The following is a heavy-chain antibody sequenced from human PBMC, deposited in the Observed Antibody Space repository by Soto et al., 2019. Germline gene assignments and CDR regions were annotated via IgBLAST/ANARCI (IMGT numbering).Heavy chain of an antibody. Sequence: EVQLLESGGGLVQPGGSLRLSCAASGFTFTTYAMNWVRQAPGKGLEWVSAISANGGGAYYSDSVKGRFSISRDNSNNTLYLQMNSLRAEDTAIYYCATAPGGSGSYYPFDYWGQGTLVTVSS. CDR2: ISANGGGA. CDR1: GFTFTTYA. CDR3: ATAPGGSGSYYPFDY. J-gene: IGHJ4*02. V-gene: IGHV3-23*01. D-gene: IGHD3-10*01.